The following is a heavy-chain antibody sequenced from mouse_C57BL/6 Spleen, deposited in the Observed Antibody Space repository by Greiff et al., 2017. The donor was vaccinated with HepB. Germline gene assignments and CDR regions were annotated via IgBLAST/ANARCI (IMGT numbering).Heavy chain of an antibody. CDR1: GYTFTSYW. V-gene: IGHV1-61*01. CDR2: IYPSDSET. Sequence: QVQLQQPGAELVRPGSSVKLSCKASGYTFTSYWMDWVKQRPGQGLEWIGNIYPSDSETHYNQKFKDKATLTVDKSSSTAYMQLSSLTSEDSAVYYCSRGADQRGAMDYWGQGTSVTVSS. J-gene: IGHJ4*01. CDR3: SRGADQRGAMDY.